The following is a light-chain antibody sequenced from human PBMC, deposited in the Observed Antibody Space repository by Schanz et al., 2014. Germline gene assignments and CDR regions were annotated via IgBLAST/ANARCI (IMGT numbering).Light chain of an antibody. CDR3: SSYTSSSTLV. J-gene: IGLJ1*01. Sequence: QSALTQPASVSGSPGQSITISCTGTSSDVGFYNYVSWYQQHPGKAPQLMIYDASNRPSGISNRFSGSKSGNTASLTISGLQAEDEADYYCSSYTSSSTLVFGTGTKLTVL. CDR2: DAS. CDR1: SSDVGFYNY. V-gene: IGLV2-14*03.